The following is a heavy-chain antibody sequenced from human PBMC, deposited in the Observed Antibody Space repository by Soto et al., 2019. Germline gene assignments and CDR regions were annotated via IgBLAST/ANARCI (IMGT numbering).Heavy chain of an antibody. J-gene: IGHJ5*02. V-gene: IGHV4-31*03. Sequence: QVQLQESGPGLVKPSQTLSLTCTVSGGSISSGGYYWSWIRQHPGKGLEWIGYIYYSGSTYYNPSLQSRVTISVDTSKNQFSLKLSSVTAADTAVYYCARDTDSMVRGKGFDPWGQGTLVTVSS. CDR3: ARDTDSMVRGKGFDP. CDR1: GGSISSGGYY. D-gene: IGHD3-10*01. CDR2: IYYSGST.